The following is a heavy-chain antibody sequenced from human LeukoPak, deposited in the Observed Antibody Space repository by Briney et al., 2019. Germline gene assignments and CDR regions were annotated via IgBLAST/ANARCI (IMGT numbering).Heavy chain of an antibody. J-gene: IGHJ5*02. CDR2: IRSKAYGGTT. CDR1: RFTFGDYA. Sequence: GGSLRLSCTASRFTFGDYAMSWFRQAPGKGLEWVGFIRSKAYGGTTEYAASVKGRFTISRDDSKSIAYLQMNSLKTEDTAVYYCTRDLKSIFGVVIIPFSFDPWGQGTLVTVSS. V-gene: IGHV3-49*03. D-gene: IGHD3-3*01. CDR3: TRDLKSIFGVVIIPFSFDP.